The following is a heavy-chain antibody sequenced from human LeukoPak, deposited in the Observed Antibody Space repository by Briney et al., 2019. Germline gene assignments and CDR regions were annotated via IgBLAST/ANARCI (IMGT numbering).Heavy chain of an antibody. V-gene: IGHV4-59*08. D-gene: IGHD1-26*01. CDR3: ASFLVGATGYFDY. CDR1: GGSISSYY. CDR2: IYYSGNT. Sequence: SETLSLTCTVSGGSISSYYWSWIRQPPGKGLEWIGYIYYSGNTNYNPSLKSRVTISVDTSKNQFSLRLRSVTAADTAVYYCASFLVGATGYFDYWGQGTLVTVSS. J-gene: IGHJ4*02.